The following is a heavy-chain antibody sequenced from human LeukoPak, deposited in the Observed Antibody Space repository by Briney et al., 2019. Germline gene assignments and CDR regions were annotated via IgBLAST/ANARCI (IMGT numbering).Heavy chain of an antibody. CDR3: TRDLGPAAIDYYYYYMDV. CDR2: IRSKAYGGTT. CDR1: GFTFGDYA. D-gene: IGHD2-2*01. Sequence: PGGSLRLSCTASGFTFGDYAMSWFRQAPGKGLEWEGFIRSKAYGGTTEYAASVKGRFTISRDDSKSIAYLQMNSLKTEDTAVYYCTRDLGPAAIDYYYYYMDVWGKGTTVTVSS. V-gene: IGHV3-49*03. J-gene: IGHJ6*03.